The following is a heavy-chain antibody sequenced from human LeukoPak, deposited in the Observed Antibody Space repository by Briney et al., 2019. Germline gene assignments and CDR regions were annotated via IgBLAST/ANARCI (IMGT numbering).Heavy chain of an antibody. CDR1: GYTFTDYY. D-gene: IGHD2-2*01. V-gene: IGHV1-2*02. CDR3: ARANALYCSSTSCLFDY. J-gene: IGHJ4*02. CDR2: INPNSGGT. Sequence: GASVKVSCKASGYTFTDYYIHWVRQAPGQGLEWMAWINPNSGGTYYAQNFHDRITLTRDTPISTAYMELSRLRSDDTAIYYCARANALYCSSTSCLFDYRGQGTLVTVSS.